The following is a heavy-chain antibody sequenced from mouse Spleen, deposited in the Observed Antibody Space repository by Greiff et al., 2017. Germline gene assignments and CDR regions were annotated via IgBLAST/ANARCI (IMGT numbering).Heavy chain of an antibody. CDR1: GFSLSTSGMG. V-gene: IGHV8-12*01. CDR2: IYWDDDK. CDR3: ARSAADFAWFAY. D-gene: IGHD6-1*01. J-gene: IGHJ3*01. Sequence: QVTLNVSGPGILQSSQTLSLTCSFSGFSLSTSGMGVSWIRQPSGKGLEWLAHIYWDDDKRYNPSLKSRLTISKDTSRNQVFLKITSVDTADTATYYCARSAADFAWFAYWGQGTLVTVSA.